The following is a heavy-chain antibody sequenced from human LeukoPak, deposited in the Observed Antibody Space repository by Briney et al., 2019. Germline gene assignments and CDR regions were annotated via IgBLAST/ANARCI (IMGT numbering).Heavy chain of an antibody. V-gene: IGHV5-51*01. CDR2: IYPGDSDT. Sequence: GESLKISCKGSGYSFTSYWIGWVRQMPGKGLGGMGIIYPGDSDTRNSPSFQGQVTISADNSIRTPYLQWSSLKASDTAMYYCARTFPTDYGMDVWGKGTTVTVSS. CDR3: ARTFPTDYGMDV. D-gene: IGHD2-21*01. CDR1: GYSFTSYW. J-gene: IGHJ6*04.